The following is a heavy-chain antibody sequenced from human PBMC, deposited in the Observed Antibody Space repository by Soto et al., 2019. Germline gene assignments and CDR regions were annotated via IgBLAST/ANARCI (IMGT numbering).Heavy chain of an antibody. CDR3: AKDDIVVVPAASGYGMDV. CDR1: GFTFTDYA. J-gene: IGHJ6*02. Sequence: EVQLLESGGGLAQPGGSLRLSCAASGFTFTDYAMSWVRQAPGKGLEWVSAISAGGERTYYADSVKGRFTISRDNSKNSLYLKMNSLRAEDTAVYYCAKDDIVVVPAASGYGMDVWGQGTTVTVSS. CDR2: ISAGGERT. D-gene: IGHD2-2*01. V-gene: IGHV3-23*01.